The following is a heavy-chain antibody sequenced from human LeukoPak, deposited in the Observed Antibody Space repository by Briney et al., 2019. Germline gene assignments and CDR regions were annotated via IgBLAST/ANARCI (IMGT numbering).Heavy chain of an antibody. CDR3: ANRGYHYDSSGYEY. CDR2: IYWNDDK. Sequence: SGPTLVNPTQTLTLTCTFSGFSLSTSGVGVGWIRQPPGKALEWLALIYWNDDKRYSPSLKSRLTITKDTSKNQVVLTMTNMDPVDTARYYCANRGYHYDSSGYEYWGQGTLVTVSS. J-gene: IGHJ4*02. D-gene: IGHD3-22*01. V-gene: IGHV2-5*01. CDR1: GFSLSTSGVG.